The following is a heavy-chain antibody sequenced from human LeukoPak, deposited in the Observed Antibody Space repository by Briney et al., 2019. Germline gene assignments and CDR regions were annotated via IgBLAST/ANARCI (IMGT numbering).Heavy chain of an antibody. V-gene: IGHV3-30*02. J-gene: IGHJ4*02. CDR1: GFTFSSYG. CDR2: IRYDGSNK. CDR3: AKSLDYDFWSGYHTFPFDY. Sequence: GGSLRLSCAASGFTFSSYGMHWVRQAPGKGLEWVAFIRYDGSNKYYADSVKGRFTISRDNSKNTLYLQMNSLRAEDTAVYYCAKSLDYDFWSGYHTFPFDYWGQGTLVTVSS. D-gene: IGHD3-3*01.